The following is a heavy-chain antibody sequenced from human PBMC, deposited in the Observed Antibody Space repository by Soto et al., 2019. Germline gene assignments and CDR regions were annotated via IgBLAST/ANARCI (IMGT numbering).Heavy chain of an antibody. J-gene: IGHJ4*02. D-gene: IGHD3-9*01. CDR3: ARDVGILRDYDY. CDR1: GFTFSSYG. Sequence: QVQLVESGGGVVQPGRSLRLSCAASGFTFSSYGMHWVRQAPGKGLEWVAVIWYDGSNKYYADSVKGRFTISRDNSKNTLYLQMNSMRAEDTAVYYCARDVGILRDYDYWGQGPLVTVSS. CDR2: IWYDGSNK. V-gene: IGHV3-33*01.